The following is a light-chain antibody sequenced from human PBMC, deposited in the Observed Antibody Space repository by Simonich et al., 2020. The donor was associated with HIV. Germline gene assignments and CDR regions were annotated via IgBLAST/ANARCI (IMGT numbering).Light chain of an antibody. Sequence: EIVMTQSPATLSVFPGARATLSCRASQSVSSNLAWYQQKPGQAPRLLIYGASTRALGIPARFSGSGSGTEFTLTINSMQSEDFAVYYCQHYYNWPPITFGQGTRLDIK. J-gene: IGKJ5*01. V-gene: IGKV3-15*01. CDR3: QHYYNWPPIT. CDR1: QSVSSN. CDR2: GAS.